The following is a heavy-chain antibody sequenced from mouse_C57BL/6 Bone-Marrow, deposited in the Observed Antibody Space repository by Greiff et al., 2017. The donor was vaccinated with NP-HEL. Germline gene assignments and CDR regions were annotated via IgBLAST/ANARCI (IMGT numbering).Heavy chain of an antibody. CDR2: IWTGGGT. CDR1: GFSLTSYA. Sequence: QVQLQQSGPGLVAPSQSLSITCTVSGFSLTSYAISWVRQPPGKGLEWLGVIWTGGGTNYNSALKSRLSISKDNSKSQVFLKMNSLQTDDTARYYCARRGYGYGGYYAMDYWGQGTSVTVSS. CDR3: ARRGYGYGGYYAMDY. J-gene: IGHJ4*01. D-gene: IGHD2-2*01. V-gene: IGHV2-9-1*01.